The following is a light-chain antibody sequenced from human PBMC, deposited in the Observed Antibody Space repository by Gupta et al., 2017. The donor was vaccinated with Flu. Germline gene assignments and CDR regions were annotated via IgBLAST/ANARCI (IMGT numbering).Light chain of an antibody. CDR2: LGS. CDR3: MQARQTPPT. V-gene: IGKV2-28*01. Sequence: VTPGEPASISCRSSQSLLHSNGYNYLDWYLQKPGQSPQLLIYLGSNRASGVPDRFSGSGSGTDFSLKISRVEAEDVGVYYCMQARQTPPTFGQGTKLEIK. J-gene: IGKJ2*01. CDR1: QSLLHSNGYNY.